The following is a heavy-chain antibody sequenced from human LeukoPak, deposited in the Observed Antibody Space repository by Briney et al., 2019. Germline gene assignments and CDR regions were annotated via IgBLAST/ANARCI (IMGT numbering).Heavy chain of an antibody. CDR2: IYYSGST. Sequence: SETLSLTCTVSGGSISSSSYYWGWIRQPPGKGLEWIGSIYYSGSTYYNPSLKSRVTISVDTSKNQFSLKLSSVTAADTAVYYCARVSPDSSSWPAFDYWGQGTLVTVSS. D-gene: IGHD6-13*01. J-gene: IGHJ4*02. CDR1: GGSISSSSYY. CDR3: ARVSPDSSSWPAFDY. V-gene: IGHV4-39*07.